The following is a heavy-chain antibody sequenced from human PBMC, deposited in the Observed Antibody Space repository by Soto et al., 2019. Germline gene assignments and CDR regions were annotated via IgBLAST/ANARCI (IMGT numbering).Heavy chain of an antibody. J-gene: IGHJ1*01. Sequence: GGSLRLSCGASGFTFSDYYMSWIRQAPGKGLEWVSYISSGGGTIYYADSVKGRFTISRDNAKSSLYLQMNSLRAEDTGVYYRGREYGSGGGCTKYSPHWGQGTLVPVSS. CDR1: GFTFSDYY. D-gene: IGHD2-15*01. CDR3: GREYGSGGGCTKYSPH. CDR2: ISSGGGTI. V-gene: IGHV3-11*01.